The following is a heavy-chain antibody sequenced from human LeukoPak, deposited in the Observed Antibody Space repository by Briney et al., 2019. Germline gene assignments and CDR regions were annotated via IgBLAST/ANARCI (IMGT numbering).Heavy chain of an antibody. CDR2: IKSKTDGGTT. CDR3: TTHSRGDYYYYMDV. CDR1: GFTFSNAW. J-gene: IGHJ6*03. Sequence: GGSLRLSCAASGFTFSNAWMSWVRQAPGKGLEWVGRIKSKTDGGTTDYAAPVKGRFTISRDDSKNTLYLQMNSLKTEDTAVYYCTTHSRGDYYYYMDVWGKGTTVTVSS. D-gene: IGHD3-16*01. V-gene: IGHV3-15*01.